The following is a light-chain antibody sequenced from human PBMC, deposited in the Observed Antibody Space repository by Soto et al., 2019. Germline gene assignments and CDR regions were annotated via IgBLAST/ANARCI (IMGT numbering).Light chain of an antibody. CDR3: QQYNNWPPIT. CDR2: DAF. Sequence: EILMTQSPATLSLSPGERAALSGGSSQGVSSYLAWYQQKPGQAPRLVIYDAFHRATGIPARFSGSGSGTDFTLTISSLQSEDFAVYYCQQYNNWPPITFGQGTRLEIK. V-gene: IGKV3D-15*01. J-gene: IGKJ5*01. CDR1: QGVSSY.